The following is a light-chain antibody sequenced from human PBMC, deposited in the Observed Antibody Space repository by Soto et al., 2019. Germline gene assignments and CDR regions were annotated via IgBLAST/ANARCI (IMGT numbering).Light chain of an antibody. J-gene: IGLJ1*01. CDR1: SSDVGAYNY. CDR2: EVN. CDR3: TSHAGTINFPYI. V-gene: IGLV2-8*01. Sequence: QSVLTQPPSASGSPGQSVTISCTGTSSDVGAYNYVSWYQHHPGKAPKLLVYEVNKRPSGVPDRFSGSKSGNKASLTVSGLQAEDEADYYCTSHAGTINFPYIFGTGTKLTVL.